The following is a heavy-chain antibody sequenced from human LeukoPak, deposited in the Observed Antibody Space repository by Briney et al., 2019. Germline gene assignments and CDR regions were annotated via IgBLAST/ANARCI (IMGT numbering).Heavy chain of an antibody. J-gene: IGHJ5*02. CDR2: ISGSGGST. CDR1: GFTFSSYA. D-gene: IGHD5/OR15-5a*01. Sequence: GGSLRLSCAASGFTFSSYAMSWVRQAPGKGLEWVSAISGSGGSTYYADSVKGRFTISRDNSKNTLYLQMNSLRAEDTAVYYCARGSRGPNWFDPWGQGTLVTVSS. CDR3: ARGSRGPNWFDP. V-gene: IGHV3-23*01.